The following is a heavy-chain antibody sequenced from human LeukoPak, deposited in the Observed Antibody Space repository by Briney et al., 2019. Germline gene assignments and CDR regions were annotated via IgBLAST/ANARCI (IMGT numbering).Heavy chain of an antibody. D-gene: IGHD6-13*01. CDR2: IYYSGST. Sequence: PSETLSLTCTVSGGSISSYYWSWIRQPPGKGLEWIGYIYYSGSTNYNPSLKSRVTISVDTSKNQFSLKLSSVTAADTAVYYCARHSLRSGSSYGMDVWGQGTTVTVSS. CDR3: ARHSLRSGSSYGMDV. CDR1: GGSISSYY. V-gene: IGHV4-59*08. J-gene: IGHJ6*02.